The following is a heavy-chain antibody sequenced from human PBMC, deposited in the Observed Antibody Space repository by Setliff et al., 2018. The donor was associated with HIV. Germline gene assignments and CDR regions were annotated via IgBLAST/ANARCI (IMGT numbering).Heavy chain of an antibody. V-gene: IGHV1-18*01. CDR3: AREHSTTWPYFDF. Sequence: EASVKVSCKASGYTFTNNVIHWVRQAPGQRLEWMGWISGYSGHTSYAQKIQGRVTMTTDTSTSTAYMELRSLRSDDTAVYFCAREHSTTWPYFDFWGQGTLVTVSS. CDR1: GYTFTNNV. D-gene: IGHD6-13*01. J-gene: IGHJ4*02. CDR2: ISGYSGHT.